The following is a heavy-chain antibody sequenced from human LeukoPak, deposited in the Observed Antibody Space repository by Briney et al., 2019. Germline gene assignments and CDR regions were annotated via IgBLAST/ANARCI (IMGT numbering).Heavy chain of an antibody. D-gene: IGHD3-9*01. Sequence: GASVKVSCKASGYTFNDYGITWVRQAPGQGLEWMGWTNVHNGNINYAQKFQGRISMTTDTSTTTAFMELGSLRSDDTAVYYCARGIEGYDVLTGYYPWGQGTLVTVSS. J-gene: IGHJ5*02. V-gene: IGHV1-18*01. CDR2: TNVHNGNI. CDR3: ARGIEGYDVLTGYYP. CDR1: GYTFNDYG.